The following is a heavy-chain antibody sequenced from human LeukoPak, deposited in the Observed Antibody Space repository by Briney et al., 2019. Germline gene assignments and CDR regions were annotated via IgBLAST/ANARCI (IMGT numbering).Heavy chain of an antibody. D-gene: IGHD1-26*01. J-gene: IGHJ4*02. V-gene: IGHV4-39*01. CDR3: ARHARSGDFDY. CDR1: GGSISSSGCY. CDR2: VYYSGST. Sequence: SETLSLTCTVSGGSISSSGCYWGWIRQPPGKGLEWIGSVYYSGSTYYNPSLKSRVTISVDTSKNQFSLKLSSVTAADTAVYYCARHARSGDFDYWGQGTLVTVSS.